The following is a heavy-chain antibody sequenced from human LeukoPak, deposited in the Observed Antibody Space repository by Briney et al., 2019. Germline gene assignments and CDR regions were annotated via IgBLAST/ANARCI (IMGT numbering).Heavy chain of an antibody. CDR3: ARGGGGIAAHFDY. Sequence: SETLSLTCTVSGGSISSYYWSWIRQPPWKGLEWIGYIYYSGSTNYNPSLKSRVTISVDTSKNQFSLKLSSVTAADTAVYYCARGGGGIAAHFDYWGQGTLVTVSS. CDR2: IYYSGST. V-gene: IGHV4-59*01. J-gene: IGHJ4*02. CDR1: GGSISSYY. D-gene: IGHD6-6*01.